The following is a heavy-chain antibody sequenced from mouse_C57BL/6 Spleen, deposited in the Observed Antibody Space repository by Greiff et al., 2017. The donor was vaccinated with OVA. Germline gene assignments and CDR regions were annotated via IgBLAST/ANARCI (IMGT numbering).Heavy chain of an antibody. CDR3: ARGDSSGYWGD. CDR2: ISDGGSYT. Sequence: EVQLQESGGGLVKPGGSLKLSCAASGFTFSSYAMSWVRQTPEKRLEWVATISDGGSYTYYPDNVKGRFTISRDNAKNNLYLQMSHLKSEDTAMYYCARGDSSGYWGDWGQGTTLTVSS. CDR1: GFTFSSYA. J-gene: IGHJ2*01. V-gene: IGHV5-4*01. D-gene: IGHD3-2*02.